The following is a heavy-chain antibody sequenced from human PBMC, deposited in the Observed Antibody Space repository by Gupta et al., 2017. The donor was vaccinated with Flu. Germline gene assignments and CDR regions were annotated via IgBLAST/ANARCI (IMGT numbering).Heavy chain of an antibody. CDR2: ISYDGSNK. V-gene: IGHV3-30*18. D-gene: IGHD6-13*01. CDR1: GFTFSTYG. CDR3: AKEDIAAAGTRPYYYYGMDV. J-gene: IGHJ6*02. Sequence: QVQLVESGGGVVQPGRSRRPSCPASGFTFSTYGLHWVRQAPGQGLEWVAVISYDGSNKYYADSVKSRFTISRDNSKNTLYLQMNSRRAEDTAVYYCAKEDIAAAGTRPYYYYGMDVWGQGTTVTVSS.